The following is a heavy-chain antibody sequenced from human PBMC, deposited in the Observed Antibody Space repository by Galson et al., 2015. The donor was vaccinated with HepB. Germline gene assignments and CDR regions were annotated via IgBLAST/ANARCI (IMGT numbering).Heavy chain of an antibody. CDR3: ARDAPGGASLDY. Sequence: SLRLSCAASGFTFSSYGMHWVRQAPGKGLEWVAVIWYDGSNKYYADSVKGRFTISRDNSKNTLYLQMNSLRAEDTAVYYCARDAPGGASLDYWGQGTLVTVSS. J-gene: IGHJ4*02. CDR2: IWYDGSNK. V-gene: IGHV3-33*01. D-gene: IGHD1-1*01. CDR1: GFTFSSYG.